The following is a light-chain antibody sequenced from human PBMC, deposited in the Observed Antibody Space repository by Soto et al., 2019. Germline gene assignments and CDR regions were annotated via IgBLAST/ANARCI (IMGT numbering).Light chain of an antibody. CDR3: MQVLQSPLT. CDR2: LGS. V-gene: IGKV2-28*01. J-gene: IGKJ4*01. Sequence: DVVMTQSPLSLPVTPGEPASISCRSSQSLLHRDGSNYLHWYVQKPGQSPQLLIYLGSNRASGVPDRFSGSESGTDFTLKISRVEAGDVGVYYCMQVLQSPLTFGGGTKVDIK. CDR1: QSLLHRDGSNY.